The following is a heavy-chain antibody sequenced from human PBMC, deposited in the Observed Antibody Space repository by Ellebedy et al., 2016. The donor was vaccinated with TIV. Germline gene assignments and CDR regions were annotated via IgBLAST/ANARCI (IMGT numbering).Heavy chain of an antibody. D-gene: IGHD3/OR15-3a*01. J-gene: IGHJ1*01. CDR2: IYYSGST. CDR3: ARGRDLSLDA. Sequence: SETLSLXXTVSGGSISSSSYYWAWIRQPPGKGLEWIGSIYYSGSTYYNPSLKSRVTISVDTSKNQFSLKLSSVTAADTAVYYCARGRDLSLDAWGQGTLVTVSS. CDR1: GGSISSSSYY. V-gene: IGHV4-39*07.